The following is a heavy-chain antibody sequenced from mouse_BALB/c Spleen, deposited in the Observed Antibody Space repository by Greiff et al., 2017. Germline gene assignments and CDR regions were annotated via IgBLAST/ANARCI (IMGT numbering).Heavy chain of an antibody. CDR3: ARSSAHAMDY. CDR2: IDPENGDT. D-gene: IGHD3-3*01. V-gene: IGHV14-4*02. CDR1: GFNIKDYY. J-gene: IGHJ4*01. Sequence: VQLQQSGAELVRSGASVKLSCTASGFNIKDYYMHWVKQRPEQGLEWIGWIDPENGDTEYAPKFQGKATMTADTSSNTAYLQLSSLTSEDTAVYYCARSSAHAMDYWGQGTSVTVSS.